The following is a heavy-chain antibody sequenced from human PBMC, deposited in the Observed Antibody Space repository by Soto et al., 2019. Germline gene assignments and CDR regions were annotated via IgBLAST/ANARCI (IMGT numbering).Heavy chain of an antibody. V-gene: IGHV1-18*01. CDR1: GYTFTSYG. D-gene: IGHD4-17*01. CDR3: AGGRTTVTPDNFDY. CDR2: ISAYNGNT. Sequence: QVQLVQSGAEVKKPGASVKVSCKASGYTFTSYGISWVRQAPGQGLEWMGWISAYNGNTKYAQRLQGRVTMTTAIAASTAYWELRSLRSDDTAVYDCAGGRTTVTPDNFDYWGQGTLVSVSS. J-gene: IGHJ4*02.